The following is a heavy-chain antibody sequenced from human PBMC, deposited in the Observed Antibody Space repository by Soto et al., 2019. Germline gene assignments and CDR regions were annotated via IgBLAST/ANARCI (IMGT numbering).Heavy chain of an antibody. CDR2: IKQDGSEK. CDR3: VRDFLGPFNI. V-gene: IGHV3-7*01. Sequence: EVQLVESGGGLVQPGGSLRLSCAASGFTFSSYWMCWVRQAPGKGLERVANIKQDGSEKYYVDSVKGRFTISRDNAKNSLSLQMNSLRAEDTAVYYCVRDFLGPFNIWGQGTMVTVSS. J-gene: IGHJ3*02. CDR1: GFTFSSYW. D-gene: IGHD3-10*01.